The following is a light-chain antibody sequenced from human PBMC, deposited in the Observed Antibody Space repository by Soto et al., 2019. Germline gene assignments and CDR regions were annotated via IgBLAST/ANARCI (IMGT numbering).Light chain of an antibody. J-gene: IGLJ1*01. CDR1: SSDVGGYNY. CDR3: SSYPASSNG. V-gene: IGLV2-8*01. CDR2: EVN. Sequence: QSALAQPPSASGSPGQSVAISCTGTSSDVGGYNYVSWYQQHPGKAPKLMIYEVNKRPSGVPDRFSGSKSGNTASLTVSGLQAEDEADFYCSSYPASSNGFGNGSKVTV.